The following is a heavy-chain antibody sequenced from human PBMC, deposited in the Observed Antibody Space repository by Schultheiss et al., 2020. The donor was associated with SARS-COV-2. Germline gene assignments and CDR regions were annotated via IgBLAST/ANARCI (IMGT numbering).Heavy chain of an antibody. CDR1: GYTFTSFG. V-gene: IGHV1-18*01. CDR2: ISTYNGHT. J-gene: IGHJ6*02. CDR3: ARDGVMVGATSYYYYGMDV. D-gene: IGHD1-26*01. Sequence: ASVKVSCKASGYTFTSFGISWVRQAPGQGLEWMGWISTYNGHTNYAQKLQGRVTMTTDTSTSTAYMELRSLRSDDTAVYYCARDGVMVGATSYYYYGMDVWGQGTTVTVSS.